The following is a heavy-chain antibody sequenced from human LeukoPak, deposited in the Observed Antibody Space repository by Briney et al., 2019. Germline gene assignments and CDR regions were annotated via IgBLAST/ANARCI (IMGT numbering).Heavy chain of an antibody. CDR2: VREDEGDK. CDR1: GFTFSSYW. Sequence: GGSLRLSGAASGFTFSSYWMAWVRQAPGKGLEWVANVREDEGDKGYADSVKGRFTISRDNGKNSLYLQMNSLTAEDTAVYYCARDVAGALDFWGQGTLVIVSS. CDR3: ARDVAGALDF. V-gene: IGHV3-7*01. D-gene: IGHD6-19*01. J-gene: IGHJ4*02.